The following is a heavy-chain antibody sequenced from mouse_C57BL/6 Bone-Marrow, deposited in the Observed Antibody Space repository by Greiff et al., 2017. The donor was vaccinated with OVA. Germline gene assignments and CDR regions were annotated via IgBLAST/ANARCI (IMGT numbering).Heavy chain of an antibody. CDR3: ARGRVTSFDY. J-gene: IGHJ2*01. Sequence: VQLQQSGPGLVQHSQSLSITCTVSGFSLTSYGVHWVRQSPGKGLEWLGVIWSGGSTDYNAAFISRLSISKDNSKSQVFFKMNSLQADDTAIYYCARGRVTSFDYWGQGTTLTVSS. D-gene: IGHD2-2*01. CDR1: GFSLTSYG. V-gene: IGHV2-2*01. CDR2: IWSGGST.